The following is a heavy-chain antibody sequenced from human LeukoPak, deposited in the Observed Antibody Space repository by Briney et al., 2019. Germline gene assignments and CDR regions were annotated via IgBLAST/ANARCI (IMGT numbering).Heavy chain of an antibody. CDR3: AKDGLVWFGELN. Sequence: GGSLRLSCAASRFTFNTYAMSWVRQAPGKGLEWVSAISGSGGSTYYADSVKGRFTISRDNSKNTLYLQMNGLRAEDTAVYYCAKDGLVWFGELNWGQGTLVTVSS. D-gene: IGHD3-10*01. V-gene: IGHV3-23*01. CDR2: ISGSGGST. CDR1: RFTFNTYA. J-gene: IGHJ4*02.